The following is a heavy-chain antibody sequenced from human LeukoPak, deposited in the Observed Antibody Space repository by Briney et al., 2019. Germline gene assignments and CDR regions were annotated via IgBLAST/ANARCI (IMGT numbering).Heavy chain of an antibody. CDR2: INPNSGGT. V-gene: IGHV1-2*02. CDR1: GYTFTGYY. J-gene: IGHJ4*02. Sequence: ASVKVSCKASGYTFTGYYMHWVRQAPGQGLEWMGWINPNSGGTNYTQKFQGTVTMTRDTSIRPAYREPSRVRSDDTAVYYCASSSVVAVAGTVYWGQGTLVTVSS. D-gene: IGHD6-19*01. CDR3: ASSSVVAVAGTVY.